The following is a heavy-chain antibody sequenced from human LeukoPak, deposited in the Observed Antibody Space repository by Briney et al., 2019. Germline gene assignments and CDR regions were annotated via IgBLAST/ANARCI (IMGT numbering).Heavy chain of an antibody. CDR3: ARDVSGLGYYYMDV. CDR1: GYTFTGYY. D-gene: IGHD3-3*01. Sequence: ASVKVSCKASGYTFTGYYMHWVRQAPGQGLEWMGWINPNSGGTNYAQKFQSRVTMTRDTSISTAYMELSRLRSDDTAVYYCARDVSGLGYYYMDVWGKGTTVTVSS. J-gene: IGHJ6*03. V-gene: IGHV1-2*02. CDR2: INPNSGGT.